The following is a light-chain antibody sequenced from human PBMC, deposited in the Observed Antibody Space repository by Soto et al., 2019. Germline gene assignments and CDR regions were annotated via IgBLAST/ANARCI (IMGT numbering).Light chain of an antibody. CDR2: DAS. Sequence: EIVLTQSPATLSLSPGERATLSCRASQSVSSYLAWYQQKPGQAPRLLIYDASNRATGIPARFSGSGSGTDFTLTIRRLEPEDAAVYYCQQRSDWPLTFGGGTKVDIK. CDR1: QSVSSY. J-gene: IGKJ4*01. V-gene: IGKV3-11*01. CDR3: QQRSDWPLT.